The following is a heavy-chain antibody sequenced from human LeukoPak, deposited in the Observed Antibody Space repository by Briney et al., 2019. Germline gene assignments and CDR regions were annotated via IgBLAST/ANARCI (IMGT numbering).Heavy chain of an antibody. CDR1: GFTFDDYA. V-gene: IGHV3-9*01. Sequence: PGRPLRLSCAASGFTFDDYAMHWVRQAPGKGLEWVSGISWNSGSIGYADSVKGRFTISRDNSKNTLYLQMNSLRAEDTALYYCAKDRGIISDYWGQGILVTVSS. CDR2: ISWNSGSI. J-gene: IGHJ4*02. CDR3: AKDRGIISDY. D-gene: IGHD3-10*01.